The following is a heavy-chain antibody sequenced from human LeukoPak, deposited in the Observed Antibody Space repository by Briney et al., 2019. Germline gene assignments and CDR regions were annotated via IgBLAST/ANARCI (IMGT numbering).Heavy chain of an antibody. D-gene: IGHD3-9*01. CDR2: IYPGDSDT. V-gene: IGHV5-51*01. CDR3: ARNRRYFDLLFPNYAFDI. CDR1: GYSFTSYW. J-gene: IGHJ3*02. Sequence: GESLKISCKGSGYSFTSYWIGWVRQMPGKGLEWMGIIYPGDSDTRYSPSFQGQVTISADKSISTAYLQWSSLKASDTAMHYCARNRRYFDLLFPNYAFDIWGQRTIVTV.